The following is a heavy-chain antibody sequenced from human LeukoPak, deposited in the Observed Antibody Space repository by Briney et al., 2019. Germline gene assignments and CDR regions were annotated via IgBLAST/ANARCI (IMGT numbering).Heavy chain of an antibody. D-gene: IGHD2-21*01. J-gene: IGHJ5*02. CDR3: VRDGDCGGGSAYGWFDP. V-gene: IGHV1-69*05. CDR1: GGTFSSYA. CDR2: IIPIFGTA. Sequence: GASVKVSCKASGGTFSSYAISWVRQAPGQGLEWRGGIIPIFGTAIYAQKFKGRVTITTDEYTSTAYMGLSNGTCEYTAGYDCVRDGDCGGGSAYGWFDPWGQGTLVPVPS.